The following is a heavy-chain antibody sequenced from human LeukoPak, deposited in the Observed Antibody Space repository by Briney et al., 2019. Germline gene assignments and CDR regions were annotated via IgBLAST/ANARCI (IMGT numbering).Heavy chain of an antibody. CDR3: ARDESGDSYGLY. J-gene: IGHJ4*02. D-gene: IGHD5-18*01. CDR1: GFTFRSCW. Sequence: GGSLRLSCAVSGFTFRSCWLNWFRQPPGQGLEWVANIKQDGSQKYYVDSVRGRFTISRDNAKNSLYLQLNSLRAEDTAVYYCARDESGDSYGLYWGQGTLVTVSS. V-gene: IGHV3-7*03. CDR2: IKQDGSQK.